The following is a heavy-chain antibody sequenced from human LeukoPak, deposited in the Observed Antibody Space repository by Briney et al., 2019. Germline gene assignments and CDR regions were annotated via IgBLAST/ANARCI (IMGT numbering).Heavy chain of an antibody. CDR3: ARPGYYDSSGYYY. J-gene: IGHJ4*02. CDR2: ICYSGGT. CDR1: GGSISSSSYY. D-gene: IGHD3-22*01. Sequence: SETLSLTCTVSGGSISSSSYYWGWIRQPPGKGLEWIGSICYSGGTYYNPSLKSRVTISVDTSKNQFSLKLSSVTAADTAVYYCARPGYYDSSGYYYWGQGTLVTVSS. V-gene: IGHV4-39*01.